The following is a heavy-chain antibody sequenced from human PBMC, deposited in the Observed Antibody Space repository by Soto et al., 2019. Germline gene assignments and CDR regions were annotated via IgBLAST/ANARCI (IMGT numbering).Heavy chain of an antibody. D-gene: IGHD3-22*01. CDR1: GYTFTSYG. Sequence: ASVKVSCKASGYTFTSYGISWVRQAPGQGLEWMGWISAYNGNTNYAQKLQGRVTMTTDTSTSTAYMELRSLRSDDTAVYYCARDGDYYDSSGDYYEGYFDPWGQGTLVTVSS. J-gene: IGHJ4*02. CDR2: ISAYNGNT. CDR3: ARDGDYYDSSGDYYEGYFDP. V-gene: IGHV1-18*01.